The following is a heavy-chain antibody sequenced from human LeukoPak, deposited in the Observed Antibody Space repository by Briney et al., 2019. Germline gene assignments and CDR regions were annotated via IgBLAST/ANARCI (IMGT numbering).Heavy chain of an antibody. Sequence: GSLRLSCAASGFTFSSYAMHWVRQAPGKVLEWVAVISYDGSNKYYADSVKGRFTISRDNSKNTLYLQMISLRAEDTPVYYCARDIAVARTVWFDPWGQGTLVTVSS. J-gene: IGHJ5*02. D-gene: IGHD6-19*01. CDR3: ARDIAVARTVWFDP. CDR2: ISYDGSNK. V-gene: IGHV3-30*01. CDR1: GFTFSSYA.